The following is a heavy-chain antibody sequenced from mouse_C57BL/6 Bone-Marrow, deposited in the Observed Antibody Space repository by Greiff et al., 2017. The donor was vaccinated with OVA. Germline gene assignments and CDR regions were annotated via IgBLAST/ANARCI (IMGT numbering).Heavy chain of an antibody. CDR3: ARHPSIYYGNWYFDV. Sequence: EVKLMESGGDLVKPGGSLKLSCAASGFTFSSYGMSWVRQTPDKRLEWVATISSGGSYTYYPASVKGRFTISRDNAKNTLYLQMSSLKSEDTAMYYCARHPSIYYGNWYFDVWGTGTTVTVSS. D-gene: IGHD2-1*01. V-gene: IGHV5-6*01. CDR2: ISSGGSYT. CDR1: GFTFSSYG. J-gene: IGHJ1*03.